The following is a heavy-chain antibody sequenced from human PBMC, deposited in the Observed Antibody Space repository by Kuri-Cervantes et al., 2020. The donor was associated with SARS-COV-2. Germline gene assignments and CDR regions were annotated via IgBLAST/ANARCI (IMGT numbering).Heavy chain of an antibody. Sequence: ASVKVSCKASGYTFTSYDINWVRQATGQGLEWMGWMNPNSGNTGYAQKFQGRVTMTRNTSISTAYMELSSLRSEDTAVDYCSRLRGGAYGMDVWGQGTTVTVSS. D-gene: IGHD3-16*01. CDR1: GYTFTSYD. V-gene: IGHV1-8*01. J-gene: IGHJ6*02. CDR2: MNPNSGNT. CDR3: SRLRGGAYGMDV.